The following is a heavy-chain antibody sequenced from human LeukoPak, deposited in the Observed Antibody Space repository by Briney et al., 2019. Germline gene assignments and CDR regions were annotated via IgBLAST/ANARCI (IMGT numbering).Heavy chain of an antibody. CDR1: GFTFDDYG. CDR3: ARVSYCYGSGSYRPTAVYYFDY. CDR2: ISSSGSTI. V-gene: IGHV3-11*04. D-gene: IGHD3-10*01. J-gene: IGHJ4*02. Sequence: PGGSLRLSCAASGFTFDDYGMSWIRQAPGKGLEWVSYISSSGSTIYYADSVKGRFTISRDNAKNTLYLQMNSLRAEDTAVYYCARVSYCYGSGSYRPTAVYYFDYWGQGTLVTVSS.